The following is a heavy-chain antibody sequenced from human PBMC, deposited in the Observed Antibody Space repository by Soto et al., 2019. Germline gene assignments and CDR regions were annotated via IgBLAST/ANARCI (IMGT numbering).Heavy chain of an antibody. CDR2: ISYDGSNK. J-gene: IGHJ5*02. D-gene: IGHD3-3*01. CDR3: AKDRRYSTIFGVVIGENWFDP. CDR1: GFTFSSYG. Sequence: PGGSLRLSCAASGFTFSSYGMHWVRQAPGKGLEWVAVISYDGSNKYYADSVKGRFTISRDNSKNTLYLQMNSLRAEDTAVYYCAKDRRYSTIFGVVIGENWFDPWGQGTPVTVSS. V-gene: IGHV3-30*18.